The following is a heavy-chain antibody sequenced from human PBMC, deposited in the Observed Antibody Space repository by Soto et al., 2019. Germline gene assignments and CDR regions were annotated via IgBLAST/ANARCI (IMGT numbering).Heavy chain of an antibody. CDR3: AKCSNPPSLDY. Sequence: SVKVSCKASGGTFSSYAISWVRQAPGQGLEWMGGIIPIFGTANYAQKFQGRVTITADESTSTAYMELRSLRSDDTAVYYCAKCSNPPSLDYWGQGTLVTVSS. V-gene: IGHV1-69*13. CDR2: IIPIFGTA. J-gene: IGHJ4*02. CDR1: GGTFSSYA. D-gene: IGHD3-10*02.